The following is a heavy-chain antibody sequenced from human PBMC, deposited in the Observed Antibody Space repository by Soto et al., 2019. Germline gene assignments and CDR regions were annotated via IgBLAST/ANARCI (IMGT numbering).Heavy chain of an antibody. Sequence: GGSLRLSCAASGFTFDDYAMHWVRQAPGKGLEWVSGISWNSGSIGYADSVKGRFTISRDNAKNSLYLQMNSLRAEDTALYYCTTDIGSSSHYYGMDVWGQGTTVTVSS. D-gene: IGHD6-6*01. CDR3: TTDIGSSSHYYGMDV. CDR2: ISWNSGSI. CDR1: GFTFDDYA. J-gene: IGHJ6*02. V-gene: IGHV3-9*01.